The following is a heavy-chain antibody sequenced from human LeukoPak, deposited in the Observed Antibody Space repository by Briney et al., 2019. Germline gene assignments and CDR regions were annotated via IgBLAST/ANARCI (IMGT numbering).Heavy chain of an antibody. D-gene: IGHD5-12*01. CDR1: GYTFTSFA. Sequence: GASVKVSCKASGYTFTSFAKHWVRQAPGQRLEWMGWINAGNGNTKYSQEFQGRVTITRDTSASTAYMELSSLRSEDMAVYYCARGPSGYHNTGGQGTLVTVSS. J-gene: IGHJ4*02. V-gene: IGHV1-3*03. CDR3: ARGPSGYHNT. CDR2: INAGNGNT.